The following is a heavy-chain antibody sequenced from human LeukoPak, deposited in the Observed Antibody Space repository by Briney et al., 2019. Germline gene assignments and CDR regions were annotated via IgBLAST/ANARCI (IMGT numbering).Heavy chain of an antibody. J-gene: IGHJ4*02. Sequence: GGSLGLSCAASGFTFSSYAMSWVRQAPGKGLEWVSAISGSGGSTYYADSVKGRFTISRDNSKNTLYLQMNSLRAEDTAVYYCAKDGEEAEDTAMVTINDYWGQGTLVTVSS. CDR1: GFTFSSYA. CDR2: ISGSGGST. D-gene: IGHD5-18*01. V-gene: IGHV3-23*01. CDR3: AKDGEEAEDTAMVTINDY.